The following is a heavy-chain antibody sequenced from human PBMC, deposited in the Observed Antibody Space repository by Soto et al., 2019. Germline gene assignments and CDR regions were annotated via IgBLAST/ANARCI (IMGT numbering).Heavy chain of an antibody. J-gene: IGHJ4*02. V-gene: IGHV2-5*02. CDR1: GFSLTSGVG. D-gene: IGHD6-13*01. CDR3: AHVYTRTCYFGS. CDR2: IYWDDDK. Sequence: QITLKESGPTLVKPTQTLTLTCSFSGFSLTSGVGVGWVRQPPGKALEWLAVIYWDDDKRYSPSLQTRLTLTKDTSKNQVVLTMTNMNPVDTGTYYCAHVYTRTCYFGSWGQGTLVTVSS.